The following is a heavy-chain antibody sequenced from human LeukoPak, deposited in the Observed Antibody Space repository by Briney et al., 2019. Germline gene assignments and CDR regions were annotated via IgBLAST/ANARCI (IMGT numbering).Heavy chain of an antibody. J-gene: IGHJ4*02. CDR3: ARASRFLPDY. Sequence: PGGSLRLSCAASGFTFSTYSMNWVRQAPGKGLEWVSSISSSSYISYADSVKGRFTISRDNARNSLYLQMNSLRAEDTAVYYCARASRFLPDYWGQGTLVTVSS. CDR1: GFTFSTYS. V-gene: IGHV3-21*01. D-gene: IGHD3-10*01. CDR2: ISSSSYI.